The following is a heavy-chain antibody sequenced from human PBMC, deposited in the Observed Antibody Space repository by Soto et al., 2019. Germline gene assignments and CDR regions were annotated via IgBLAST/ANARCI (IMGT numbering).Heavy chain of an antibody. CDR3: ARGAVPAARYVYYYYMDV. CDR2: MNPNSGNT. Sequence: ASVKVSCKASGYTFTSYGINWVRQATGQGLEWMGWMNPNSGNTGYAQKFQGRVTMTRNTSISTAYMELSSLRSEDTAVYYCARGAVPAARYVYYYYMDVWGKGTTVTVSS. J-gene: IGHJ6*03. V-gene: IGHV1-8*01. CDR1: GYTFTSYG. D-gene: IGHD2-2*01.